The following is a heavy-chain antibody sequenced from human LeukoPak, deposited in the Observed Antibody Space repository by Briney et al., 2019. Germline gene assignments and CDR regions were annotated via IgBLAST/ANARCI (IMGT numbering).Heavy chain of an antibody. CDR1: GFTFNNYA. D-gene: IGHD6-19*01. CDR2: INGLGDKT. J-gene: IGHJ4*02. V-gene: IGHV3-64*01. Sequence: GGSLRLSCAASGFTFNNYAIHWVRQAPGKGLEYVSAINGLGDKTYYAHSVKGRFTISRDNSKNTVFLQMGSLRDEDMAVYFCARPPFAVAECYYFDSWGQGTLVAVSS. CDR3: ARPPFAVAECYYFDS.